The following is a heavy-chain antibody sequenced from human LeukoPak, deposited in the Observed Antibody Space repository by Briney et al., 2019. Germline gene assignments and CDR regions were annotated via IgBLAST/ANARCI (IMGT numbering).Heavy chain of an antibody. Sequence: ASVKVSCKASGYTFTGYYMHWVRQAPGQGLEWMGWINPNSGGTNYAQKFQGRVTMTRDTSISTAYMDLSRLRSDDTAVYYCARAHEYGDLLIDYWGQGTLVTVSS. D-gene: IGHD4-17*01. CDR3: ARAHEYGDLLIDY. CDR2: INPNSGGT. CDR1: GYTFTGYY. V-gene: IGHV1-2*02. J-gene: IGHJ4*02.